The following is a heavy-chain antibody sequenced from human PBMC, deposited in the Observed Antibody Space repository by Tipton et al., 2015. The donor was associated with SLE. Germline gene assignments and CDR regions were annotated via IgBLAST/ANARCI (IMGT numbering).Heavy chain of an antibody. V-gene: IGHV1-46*01. CDR2: INPSGGST. Sequence: QSGAEVKEPGASVKVSCKASGYTFTSYYMHWVRQAPGQGLEWMGIINPSGGSTSYAQKFQGRVTMTTDTSTNTGYMELRSLRSDDTAVYYCARDPVRFFDLILRDYWGQGTLVTVSS. J-gene: IGHJ4*02. CDR1: GYTFTSYY. CDR3: ARDPVRFFDLILRDY. D-gene: IGHD3-9*01.